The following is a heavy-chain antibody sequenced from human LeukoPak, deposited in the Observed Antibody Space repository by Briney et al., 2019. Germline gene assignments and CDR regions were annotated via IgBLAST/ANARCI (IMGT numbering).Heavy chain of an antibody. CDR3: ARGATERGYYYYYYYMGV. V-gene: IGHV1-69*01. CDR2: IIPIFGTA. D-gene: IGHD1-26*01. J-gene: IGHJ6*03. CDR1: GGTFSSYA. Sequence: ASVKVSCKASGGTFSSYAISWVRQAPGQGLEWMGGIIPIFGTANYAQKFQGRVTITADESTSTAYMELSSLRSEDTAVYYCARGATERGYYYYYYYMGVWGKGTTVTISS.